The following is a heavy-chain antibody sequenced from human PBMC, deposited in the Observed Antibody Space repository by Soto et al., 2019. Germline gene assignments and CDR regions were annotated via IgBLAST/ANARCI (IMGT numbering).Heavy chain of an antibody. CDR1: GFTCMSYG. V-gene: IGHV3-7*01. Sequence: GSLRASGPASGFTCMSYGMSWVRQAPGKGLEWVATIRRSGIGTYYADSVKGRFTISRDNAKNSLYLQMNSLRAEDTAVYYCAKWGYGSGWCGGYMDYWGQGTMVTVSS. CDR3: AKWGYGSGWCGGYMDY. CDR2: IRRSGIGT. D-gene: IGHD6-19*01. J-gene: IGHJ4*01.